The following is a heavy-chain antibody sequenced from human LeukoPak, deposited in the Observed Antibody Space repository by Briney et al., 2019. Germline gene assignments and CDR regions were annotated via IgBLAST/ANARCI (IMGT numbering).Heavy chain of an antibody. D-gene: IGHD3-10*01. CDR1: VGSISSGGYS. J-gene: IGHJ4*02. CDR2: IYHTGST. V-gene: IGHV4-30-2*01. Sequence: SETLSLTCAVSVGSISSGGYSWSWIRQPPGKGLEWIGYIYHTGSTYYNPSLKSRVAISIDRSKNQFSLKLSSVTAADTAVYFCARGGYYGSGSYYDYWGQGTLVTVSS. CDR3: ARGGYYGSGSYYDY.